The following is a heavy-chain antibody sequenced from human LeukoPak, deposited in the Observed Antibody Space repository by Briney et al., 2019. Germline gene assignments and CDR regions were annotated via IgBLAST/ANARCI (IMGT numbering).Heavy chain of an antibody. CDR1: GFTFSAYA. CDR2: ISYSGGST. D-gene: IGHD1-1*01. Sequence: GGSLRLSCEASGFTFSAYAMTWVRQAPGKGLEWVSTISYSGGSTYYADSVKGRFTISRDNSKNTLYLQINSLRAEDTAIYYCAKLVLFSGTTGDLNYWGQGTLVTVSS. J-gene: IGHJ4*02. CDR3: AKLVLFSGTTGDLNY. V-gene: IGHV3-23*01.